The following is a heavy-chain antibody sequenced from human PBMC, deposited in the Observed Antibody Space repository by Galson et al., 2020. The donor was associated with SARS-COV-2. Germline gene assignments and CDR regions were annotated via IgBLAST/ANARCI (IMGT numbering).Heavy chain of an antibody. V-gene: IGHV4-59*08. CDR3: ARYTTSSVAFDF. CDR1: NGSISSDY. Sequence: SQTLSLTCSVSNGSISSDYWSWIRQTQGKGLEWIGFFHYDGSTNYNPSLRSRVTISIDPSKNQFSLKLSSVTAADSAVYYCARYTTSSVAFDFWGQGTLVTVAS. J-gene: IGHJ4*02. D-gene: IGHD6-6*01. CDR2: FHYDGST.